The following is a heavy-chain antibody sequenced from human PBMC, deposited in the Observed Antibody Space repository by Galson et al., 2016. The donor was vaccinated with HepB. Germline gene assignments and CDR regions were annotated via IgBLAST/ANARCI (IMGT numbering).Heavy chain of an antibody. D-gene: IGHD4-11*01. Sequence: SETVSLTCTVSGGSINNSRFYWAWIRQAPGAGLEWIGTSHYTGTTYYNRSLKSRVTMFVDTSRNQLSLRLNSVIAADTAIYYCARAYADYSDLFEYWGQGTLVTVSS. CDR2: SHYTGTT. CDR1: GGSINNSRFY. J-gene: IGHJ4*02. CDR3: ARAYADYSDLFEY. V-gene: IGHV4-39*01.